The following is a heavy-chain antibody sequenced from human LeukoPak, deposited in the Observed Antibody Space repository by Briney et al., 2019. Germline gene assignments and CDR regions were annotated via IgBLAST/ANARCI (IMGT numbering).Heavy chain of an antibody. J-gene: IGHJ4*02. Sequence: SETLSLTCTVSGGSISSYYWSWIRQPPGKGLEWIGYIYYSGSTNCNPSLKSRVTVSVDTSKNQFSLKLSSVTAADTAVYYCARERWELLGGYYFDYWGQGTLVTVSS. CDR3: ARERWELLGGYYFDY. V-gene: IGHV4-59*01. CDR1: GGSISSYY. D-gene: IGHD1-26*01. CDR2: IYYSGST.